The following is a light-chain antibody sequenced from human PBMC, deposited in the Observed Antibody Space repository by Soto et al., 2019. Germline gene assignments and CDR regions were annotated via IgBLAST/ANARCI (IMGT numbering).Light chain of an antibody. CDR2: KAS. Sequence: DIQMTQSPSTLSASVGDSVNLTCRASQSISGWLAWFQQKPGTAPKLLIYKASSLESGVPSRFSGSGSGTDFTLTISSLQPDDFATYYCQQYNIYPWTFGQGTKVDIK. V-gene: IGKV1-5*03. CDR1: QSISGW. J-gene: IGKJ1*01. CDR3: QQYNIYPWT.